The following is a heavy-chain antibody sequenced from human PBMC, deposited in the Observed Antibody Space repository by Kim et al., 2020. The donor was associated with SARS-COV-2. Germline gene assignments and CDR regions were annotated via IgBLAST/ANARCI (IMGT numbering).Heavy chain of an antibody. Sequence: YANSVKGRFTISRDNAKNSLYLQMDSLRAEDTAVYYCARSYYYDSGAFDYWGQGTLVTVSS. D-gene: IGHD3-22*01. CDR3: ARSYYYDSGAFDY. J-gene: IGHJ4*02. V-gene: IGHV3-7*01.